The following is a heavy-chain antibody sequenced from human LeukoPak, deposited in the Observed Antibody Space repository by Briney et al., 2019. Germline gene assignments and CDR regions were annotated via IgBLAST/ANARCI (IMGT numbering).Heavy chain of an antibody. Sequence: GGSLRLSCAASGFTFSSYGMYWVRQAPGKGLEWVAFIRFDGSKIYYADSVKGRFTISRDNSKNTLYLQMKSLRVEDTAVYYCAKDPGWGGYYYYMDVWGKGTTVTMSS. V-gene: IGHV3-30*02. D-gene: IGHD3-16*01. CDR2: IRFDGSKI. J-gene: IGHJ6*03. CDR1: GFTFSSYG. CDR3: AKDPGWGGYYYYMDV.